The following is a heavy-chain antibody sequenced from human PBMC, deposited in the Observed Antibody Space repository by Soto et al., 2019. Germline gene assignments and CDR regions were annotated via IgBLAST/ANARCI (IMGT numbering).Heavy chain of an antibody. CDR2: ISGSGGST. V-gene: IGHV3-23*01. CDR3: ATFLPRAHYFDY. Sequence: EVQLLESGGGLVQPGGSLRLSCAASGFTFSSYAMSWVRQAPGKGLEWVSAISGSGGSTYYADSVKGRFTISRDNSKNTLSLQLTRLRAEDRAVYYCATFLPRAHYFDYWGQGTLVTVSS. CDR1: GFTFSSYA. J-gene: IGHJ4*02.